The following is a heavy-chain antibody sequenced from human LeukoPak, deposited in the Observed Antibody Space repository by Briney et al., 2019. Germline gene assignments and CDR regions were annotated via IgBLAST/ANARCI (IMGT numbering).Heavy chain of an antibody. Sequence: GGSLRLSCAASGFTFSNHNMNWVRQVPGKGLEWVSAISGSGGSTYYADSVKGRFTISRDNSRNTLYLQMNSLRAEDTAVYYCAKGPLLWNWGQGTLVTVSS. CDR1: GFTFSNHN. J-gene: IGHJ4*02. CDR3: AKGPLLWN. V-gene: IGHV3-23*01. CDR2: ISGSGGST. D-gene: IGHD2/OR15-2a*01.